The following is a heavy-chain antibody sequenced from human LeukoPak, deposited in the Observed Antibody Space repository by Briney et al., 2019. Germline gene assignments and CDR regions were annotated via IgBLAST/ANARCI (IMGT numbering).Heavy chain of an antibody. CDR1: GGSFSGYY. D-gene: IGHD3-16*02. V-gene: IGHV4-34*01. Sequence: SETLSLTCAVYGGSFSGYYWSWIRQPPGKGLEWIGEINHSGSTNYNPSLKSRVTISVDTSKNQFSLKLSSVTAADTAVYYCARGRRSPSSKNYDYVWGSYRYGNYFDYWGQGTLVTVSS. J-gene: IGHJ4*02. CDR2: INHSGST. CDR3: ARGRRSPSSKNYDYVWGSYRYGNYFDY.